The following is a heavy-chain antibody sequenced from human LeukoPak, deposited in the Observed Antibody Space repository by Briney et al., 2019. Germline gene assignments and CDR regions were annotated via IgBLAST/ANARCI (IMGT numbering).Heavy chain of an antibody. CDR3: AKNSVAGTGEFDY. CDR2: ISGSSGST. V-gene: IGHV3-23*01. Sequence: GGSLRLSCAASGFTFSSYAMSWVRQAPGKGLEWVSAISGSSGSTYYAGSVKGRFTISRDNSKNTLYLQMNSLRAEDTAVYYCAKNSVAGTGEFDYWGQGTLVTVSS. J-gene: IGHJ4*02. CDR1: GFTFSSYA. D-gene: IGHD6-19*01.